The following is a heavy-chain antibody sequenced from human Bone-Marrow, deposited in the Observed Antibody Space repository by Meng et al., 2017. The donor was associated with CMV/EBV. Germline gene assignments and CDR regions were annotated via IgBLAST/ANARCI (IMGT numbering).Heavy chain of an antibody. Sequence: ASVKVSCKASGYTFTGYYMHWVRQAPGQGLEWMGWINPNSGGTNYAQKFQGRVTMTRDTFISTAYMELSRLRSDDTAVYYCASFVSNPYNRFDYWGQGTLVTVSS. D-gene: IGHD1-1*01. J-gene: IGHJ4*02. CDR3: ASFVSNPYNRFDY. CDR1: GYTFTGYY. V-gene: IGHV1-2*02. CDR2: INPNSGGT.